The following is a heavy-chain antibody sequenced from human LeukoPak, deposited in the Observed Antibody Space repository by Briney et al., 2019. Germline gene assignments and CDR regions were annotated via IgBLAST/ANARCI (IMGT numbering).Heavy chain of an antibody. CDR2: ISAYNGNT. J-gene: IGHJ4*02. CDR3: ARGRTGVDTAMADAFDY. D-gene: IGHD5-18*01. CDR1: GYTFTSYG. V-gene: IGHV1-18*04. Sequence: ASVKVSCKASGYTFTSYGISWLRQAPGQGLEWMGWISAYNGNTNYAQKLQGRVTMTTDTSTSTAYMELRSLRSDDTAVYYCARGRTGVDTAMADAFDYWGQGTLVTVSS.